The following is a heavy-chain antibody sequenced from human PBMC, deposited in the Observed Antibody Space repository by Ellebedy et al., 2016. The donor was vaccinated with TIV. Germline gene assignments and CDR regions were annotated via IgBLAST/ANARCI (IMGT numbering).Heavy chain of an antibody. CDR1: GGSISSGGYY. J-gene: IGHJ5*02. CDR3: ARAQGGWFDP. V-gene: IGHV4-31*03. CDR2: IYYSGST. Sequence: SETLSLXXTVSGGSISSGGYYWSWIRQHPGKGLEWIGYIYYSGSTYYNPSLKSRVTISVDTSKNQFSLKLSSVTAADTAVYYCARAQGGWFDPWGQGTLVTVSS. D-gene: IGHD3-16*01.